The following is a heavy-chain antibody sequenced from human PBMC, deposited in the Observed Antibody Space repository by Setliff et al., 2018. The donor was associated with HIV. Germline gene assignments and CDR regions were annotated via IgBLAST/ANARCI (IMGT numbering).Heavy chain of an antibody. CDR2: VYFSASS. D-gene: IGHD3-22*01. J-gene: IGHJ4*02. CDR3: ARKDDSSGYYFDY. CDR1: GGSINSGSHL. V-gene: IGHV4-31*03. Sequence: TLSLTCTVSGGSINSGSHLWSWIRQHPEKGLEWIGHVYFSASSTYNPTLKTRASISSDMSQNQFSLRLNSVTAADTAVYYCARKDDSSGYYFDYWGQGTLVTVSS.